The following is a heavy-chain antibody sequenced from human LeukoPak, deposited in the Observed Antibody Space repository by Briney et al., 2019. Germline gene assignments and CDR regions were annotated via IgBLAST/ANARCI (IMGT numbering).Heavy chain of an antibody. CDR1: RFTFNSYA. CDR3: AKTSGGNY. D-gene: IGHD2-15*01. J-gene: IGHJ4*02. V-gene: IGHV3-23*01. CDR2: IGGSNGIT. Sequence: GGSLRLSCAASRFTFNSYAMSWVRQAPCKGLEWVSVIGGSNGITFYADSVKGRFSISRDNSKNTLYLQMNSLRAEDTAVYFCAKTSGGNYWGQGTLVTVSS.